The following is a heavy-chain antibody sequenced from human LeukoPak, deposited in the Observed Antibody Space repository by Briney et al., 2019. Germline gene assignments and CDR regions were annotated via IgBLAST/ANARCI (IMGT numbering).Heavy chain of an antibody. V-gene: IGHV3-11*01. CDR2: ISSSSGTI. CDR3: ARGELGATTSGAFDI. Sequence: GGSLRLSCAASGFTFSDYYMSWIRQAPGKGLEWVSYISSSSGTIYYADSVRGRFTISRDNAKDSLFLQMNSLRAEDTAMYYCARGELGATTSGAFDIWGQGTMVTVSS. J-gene: IGHJ3*02. CDR1: GFTFSDYY. D-gene: IGHD1-26*01.